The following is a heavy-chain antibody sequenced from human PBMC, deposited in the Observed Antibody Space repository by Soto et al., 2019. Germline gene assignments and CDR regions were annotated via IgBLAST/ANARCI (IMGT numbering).Heavy chain of an antibody. CDR2: VWTSGST. Sequence: QVQLQESGPGLVKPSETLSLTCNVSGGSMSRYYWSWIRQPAGKGLEWIGRVWTSGSTNYNPSLKSRVTMSIDTSNNHFSLKLNSVTAADTSVYYCARTGGAAYYFDFWGQGTLVTVSS. CDR1: GGSMSRYY. J-gene: IGHJ4*02. V-gene: IGHV4-4*07. CDR3: ARTGGAAYYFDF. D-gene: IGHD3-16*01.